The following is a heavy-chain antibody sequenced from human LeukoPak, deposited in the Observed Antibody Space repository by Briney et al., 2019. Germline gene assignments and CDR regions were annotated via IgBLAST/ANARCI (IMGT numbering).Heavy chain of an antibody. V-gene: IGHV3-30*02. D-gene: IGHD6-6*01. CDR1: GFTFSSYG. J-gene: IGHJ4*02. Sequence: GGSLRLSCAASGFTFSSYGMHWVRQAPGKGLEWVAFIRYDGSNKYYADSVKGRFTISRDNPKNTLYLQMNSLGAEDTAVYYCAKDHVAALSYYFDYWGQGTLVTVSS. CDR3: AKDHVAALSYYFDY. CDR2: IRYDGSNK.